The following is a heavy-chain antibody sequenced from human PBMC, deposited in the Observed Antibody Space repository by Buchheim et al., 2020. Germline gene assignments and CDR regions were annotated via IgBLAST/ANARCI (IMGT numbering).Heavy chain of an antibody. Sequence: QVQLQESGPGLVKPSQTLSLTCTVSGGSIISGGYYWSWIRQHPGKRMEWIGYIYYSGSTYYNPSLKSRFTISVDTTKNQVPLKLSSVTAADTAVYYCARVSTYYYYGMDVWGQGTT. D-gene: IGHD2-2*01. CDR2: IYYSGST. CDR1: GGSIISGGYY. V-gene: IGHV4-31*03. CDR3: ARVSTYYYYGMDV. J-gene: IGHJ6*02.